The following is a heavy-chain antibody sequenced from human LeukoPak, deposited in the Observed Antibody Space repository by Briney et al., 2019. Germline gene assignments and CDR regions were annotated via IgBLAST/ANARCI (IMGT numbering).Heavy chain of an antibody. D-gene: IGHD5-12*01. V-gene: IGHV3-64D*06. J-gene: IGHJ4*02. Sequence: GGSLRLSCSASGFTFSSYAMHWVRQAPGKGLEYVSAISSNGGSTYYADSVKGRFTISRDNSKNTLYLQMSSLRAEDTAVYYCVKERGSGYDYEIDCWGQGTLVTVSS. CDR1: GFTFSSYA. CDR2: ISSNGGST. CDR3: VKERGSGYDYEIDC.